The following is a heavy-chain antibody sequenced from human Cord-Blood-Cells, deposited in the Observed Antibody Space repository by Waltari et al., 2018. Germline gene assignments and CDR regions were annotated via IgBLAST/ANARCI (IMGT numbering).Heavy chain of an antibody. D-gene: IGHD6-19*01. CDR1: GGSFSGYS. CDR2: INHSGST. CDR3: ARDIAVAGTGD. J-gene: IGHJ4*02. V-gene: IGHV4-34*01. Sequence: QVQLQQWGAGLLKPSATLSLTCAVYGGSFSGYSWSWIRQPPGKGLEWIGEINHSGSTNYNPSLKSRVTISVDTSKNQFSLKLSSVTAADTAVYYCARDIAVAGTGDWGQGTLVTVSS.